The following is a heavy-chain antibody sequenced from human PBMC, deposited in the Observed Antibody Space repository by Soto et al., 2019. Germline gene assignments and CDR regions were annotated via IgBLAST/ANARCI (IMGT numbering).Heavy chain of an antibody. D-gene: IGHD3-3*01. J-gene: IGHJ6*03. CDR3: ARVTGSQIETPITIFGVVLGVGYYYYMDV. V-gene: IGHV3-72*01. Sequence: GGSLRLSCAASGFTFSDHYMDWVRQAPGKGLEWVGRTRNKANSYTTEYAASVKGRFTISRDDSKNSLYLQMNSLKTEDTAVYYCARVTGSQIETPITIFGVVLGVGYYYYMDVWGKGTTVTVSS. CDR1: GFTFSDHY. CDR2: TRNKANSYTT.